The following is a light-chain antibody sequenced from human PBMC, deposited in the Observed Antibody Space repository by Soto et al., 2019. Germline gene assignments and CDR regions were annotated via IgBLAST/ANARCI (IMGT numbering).Light chain of an antibody. J-gene: IGKJ4*01. CDR1: QTIRTT. CDR3: QQYTNWVT. Sequence: EIVMTQSPVTLSLSPGETATLSCRASQTIRTTLAWYQQKAGQAPRLLIYDASTRATGIPARFSGSGSGTEFTRTISSLQSEDFAVYYCQQYTNWVTFGGGTQVEIE. V-gene: IGKV3-15*01. CDR2: DAS.